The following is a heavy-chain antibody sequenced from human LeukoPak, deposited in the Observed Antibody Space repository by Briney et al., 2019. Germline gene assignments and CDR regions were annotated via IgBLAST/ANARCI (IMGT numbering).Heavy chain of an antibody. J-gene: IGHJ5*02. V-gene: IGHV4-39*07. CDR3: ARRHPKNWFDP. CDR1: GGSISSSSYY. Sequence: TLSLTCTVSGGSISSSSYYWGWIRQPPGKGLECIGTIYHSGSTYYNPSLKSRVTISVDTSKNQFSLKLSSVTAADTAVYYCARRHPKNWFDPWGQGTLVTVSS. CDR2: IYHSGST.